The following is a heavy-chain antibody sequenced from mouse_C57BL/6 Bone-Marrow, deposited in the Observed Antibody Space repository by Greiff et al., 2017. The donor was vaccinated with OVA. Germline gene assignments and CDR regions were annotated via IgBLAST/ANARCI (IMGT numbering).Heavy chain of an antibody. CDR2: INPNNGGT. V-gene: IGHV1-22*01. J-gene: IGHJ1*03. CDR1: GYTFTDYN. CDR3: ARRGYYGSRAWYFDV. Sequence: EVQWVESGPELVKPGASVKMSCKASGYTFTDYNMHWVKQSHGKSLEWIGYINPNNGGTSYNQKFKGKATLTVNKSSSTAYMELRSLTSEDSAVYYCARRGYYGSRAWYFDVWGTGTTVTVSS. D-gene: IGHD1-1*01.